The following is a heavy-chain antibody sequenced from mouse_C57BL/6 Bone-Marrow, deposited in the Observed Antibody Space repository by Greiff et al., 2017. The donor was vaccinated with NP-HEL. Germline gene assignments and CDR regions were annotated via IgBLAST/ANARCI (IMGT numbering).Heavy chain of an antibody. CDR1: GFTFSSYA. Sequence: EVKLVESGGGLVKPGGSLKLSCAASGFTFSSYAMSWVRQTPEKRLEWVATISDGGSYTYYPDNVKGRFTISRDNAKNNLYLQMSHLKSEDTAMYYCARDTVVANTPYYYAMDYWGQGTSVTVSS. CDR2: ISDGGSYT. V-gene: IGHV5-4*01. J-gene: IGHJ4*01. CDR3: ARDTVVANTPYYYAMDY. D-gene: IGHD1-1*01.